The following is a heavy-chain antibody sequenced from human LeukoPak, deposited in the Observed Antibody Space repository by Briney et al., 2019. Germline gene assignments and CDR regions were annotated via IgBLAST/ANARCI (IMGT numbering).Heavy chain of an antibody. J-gene: IGHJ4*02. V-gene: IGHV3-23*01. CDR2: IGNSGDNT. Sequence: GGSLRPSCAASGFTFSSYAMSWVRQAPGKGLEWVSSIGNSGDNTYYADSEKGRFTISRDNSKDTMYLQMNSLRAEDTAVYYCAKRTSSGWYYFDYWGQGTLVTVSS. CDR3: AKRTSSGWYYFDY. D-gene: IGHD6-19*01. CDR1: GFTFSSYA.